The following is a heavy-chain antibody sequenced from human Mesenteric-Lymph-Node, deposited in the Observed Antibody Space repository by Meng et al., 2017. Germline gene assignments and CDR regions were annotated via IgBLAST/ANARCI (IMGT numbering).Heavy chain of an antibody. D-gene: IGHD6-19*01. CDR3: ARSKYSSGWYLRTLDY. Sequence: SETLSLTCTVSGGSISSYYWSWIRQPPGKGLEWIGRIYTSGSTNYNPSLKSRVTMSVDTSKNQFSLKLSSVTAADTAVYYCARSKYSSGWYLRTLDYWGQGTLVTVSS. V-gene: IGHV4-4*07. CDR2: IYTSGST. CDR1: GGSISSYY. J-gene: IGHJ4*02.